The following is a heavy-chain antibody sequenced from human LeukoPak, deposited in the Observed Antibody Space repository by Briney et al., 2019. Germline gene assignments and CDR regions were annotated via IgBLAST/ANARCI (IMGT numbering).Heavy chain of an antibody. Sequence: PGGSLRLSCAASGFTFSSYAMHWVRQAPGKGLEWVAVISYDGSNKYYADSVKGRFTISRDNSKNTLYLQMNSLRAEDTAVYYCARDLGYGDYVGYLDYWGQGTLVTVSS. D-gene: IGHD4-17*01. V-gene: IGHV3-30-3*01. CDR3: ARDLGYGDYVGYLDY. CDR1: GFTFSSYA. J-gene: IGHJ4*02. CDR2: ISYDGSNK.